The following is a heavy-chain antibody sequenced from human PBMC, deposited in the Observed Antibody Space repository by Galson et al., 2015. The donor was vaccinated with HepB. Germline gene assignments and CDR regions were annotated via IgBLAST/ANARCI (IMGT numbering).Heavy chain of an antibody. CDR1: GFTVSSNY. V-gene: IGHV3-66*04. CDR3: ARRLTPGIAAAGTHTGGAFDI. CDR2: IYSGGST. Sequence: SLRLSCAASGFTVSSNYMSWVRQAPGKGLVWVSVIYSGGSTYYADSVKGRFTISRDNSKNTLYLQMNSLRAEDTAVYYCARRLTPGIAAAGTHTGGAFDIWGQGTMVTVSS. D-gene: IGHD6-13*01. J-gene: IGHJ3*02.